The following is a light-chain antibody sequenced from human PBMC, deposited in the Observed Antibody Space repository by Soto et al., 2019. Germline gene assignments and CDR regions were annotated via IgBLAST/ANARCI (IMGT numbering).Light chain of an antibody. CDR3: QQYNNWPQT. V-gene: IGKV3-15*01. CDR2: GAS. Sequence: EAVLTQSPATLSVSPWEGATLSCRASQNVATNLAWYQQRPGQAPRLLIYGASKRAIGLPARFSGSGSGTEFTLTITSLQSEDFAVYYCQQYNNWPQTFGQGTKVEIK. J-gene: IGKJ1*01. CDR1: QNVATN.